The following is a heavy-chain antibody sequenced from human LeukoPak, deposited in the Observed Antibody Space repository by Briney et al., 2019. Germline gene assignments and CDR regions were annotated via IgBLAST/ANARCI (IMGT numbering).Heavy chain of an antibody. V-gene: IGHV1-69*13. J-gene: IGHJ4*02. Sequence: SVKVSCKASGGTFSSYAISWMRQAPGQGLEWMGGIIPIFGTANYAQKFQGRVTITADESTSTAYMELSSLRSEDTAVYYCARTMGSGYYGTLDYWGQGTLVTVSS. D-gene: IGHD3-3*01. CDR3: ARTMGSGYYGTLDY. CDR2: IIPIFGTA. CDR1: GGTFSSYA.